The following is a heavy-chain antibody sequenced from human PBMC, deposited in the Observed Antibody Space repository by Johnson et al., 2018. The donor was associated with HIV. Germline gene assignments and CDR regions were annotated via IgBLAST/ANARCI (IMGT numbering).Heavy chain of an antibody. D-gene: IGHD1-26*01. J-gene: IGHJ3*02. V-gene: IGHV3-9*01. CDR3: ARGGVGDVFDI. Sequence: VQLVESGGGLVQPGRSLRLSCAASGFTFDDYAMHWVRQAPGKGLEWVSGISWNSGSIGYADSVKGRFTISRDNAKNSLYLQMNSLRAEDTAVYYCARGGVGDVFDIWGQGTMVTVSS. CDR2: ISWNSGSI. CDR1: GFTFDDYA.